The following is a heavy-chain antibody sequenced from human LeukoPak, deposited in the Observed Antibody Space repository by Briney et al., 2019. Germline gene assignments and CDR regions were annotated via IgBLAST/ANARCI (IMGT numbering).Heavy chain of an antibody. D-gene: IGHD2-2*01. Sequence: GSSVTVSRKASGGTFSSYAISWVRQAPGQGLEWMGGIIPIFGTANYAQKFQGRVTITTDESTSTAYMELSSLRSEDTAVYYCARSRYCSSTSCSYFDYWGQGTLVTVSS. CDR2: IIPIFGTA. CDR3: ARSRYCSSTSCSYFDY. J-gene: IGHJ4*02. V-gene: IGHV1-69*05. CDR1: GGTFSSYA.